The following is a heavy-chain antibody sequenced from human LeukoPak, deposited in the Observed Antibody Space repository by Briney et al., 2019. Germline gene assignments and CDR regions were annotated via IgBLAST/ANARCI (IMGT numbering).Heavy chain of an antibody. Sequence: ASVKVSCKASGGTFSSYAISWVRQAPGQGLEWMGWMNPNSGNTGYAQKFQGRVTMTRNTSISTAYMELSSLRSEDTAVYYCARACGYYDSSGYFSGWNWFDPWGQGTLVTVSS. V-gene: IGHV1-8*02. CDR1: GGTFSSYA. D-gene: IGHD3-22*01. CDR3: ARACGYYDSSGYFSGWNWFDP. CDR2: MNPNSGNT. J-gene: IGHJ5*02.